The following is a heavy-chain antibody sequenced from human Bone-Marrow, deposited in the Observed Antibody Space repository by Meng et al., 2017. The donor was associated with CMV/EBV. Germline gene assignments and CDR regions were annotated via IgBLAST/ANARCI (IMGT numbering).Heavy chain of an antibody. CDR2: ISSSSTYI. Sequence: GESLKISCAASGFTFSSYRMNWVRQAPGKGLEWVSSISSSSTYIYYADSVKGRFTISRDNAKNSLYLQMNSLRSDDTAVYYCARDTPYSSSPAFDYWGQGTLVTVSS. CDR3: ARDTPYSSSPAFDY. D-gene: IGHD6-6*01. V-gene: IGHV3-21*04. J-gene: IGHJ4*02. CDR1: GFTFSSYR.